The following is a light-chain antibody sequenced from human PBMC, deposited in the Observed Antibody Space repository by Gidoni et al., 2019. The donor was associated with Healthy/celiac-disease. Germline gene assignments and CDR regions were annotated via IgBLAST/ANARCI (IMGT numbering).Light chain of an antibody. V-gene: IGLV3-10*01. Sequence: SYELTQPPSVSVSPGQTARITCPGDASPKKYAYWYQQKSGQPPVLVIYEDSKRPSGIPERFSGSSSGTMATLTISGAQVEDEADYYCYSTDSSGNHRVFGGGTKLTVL. CDR1: ASPKKY. J-gene: IGLJ2*01. CDR2: EDS. CDR3: YSTDSSGNHRV.